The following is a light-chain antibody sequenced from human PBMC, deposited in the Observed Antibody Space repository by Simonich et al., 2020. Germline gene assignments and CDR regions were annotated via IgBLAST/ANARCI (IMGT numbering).Light chain of an antibody. Sequence: QSALPSPATESGSPGQSITLSCTETSSDVGSYNLVSWYQQHPGKAPKLIIYEGRKRPSGVSNRFSGSKSGNTASLTISGLQAEDEADYYCCSYAGSSTYVVFGGGTKLTVL. CDR1: SSDVGSYNL. J-gene: IGLJ2*01. V-gene: IGLV2-23*01. CDR2: EGR. CDR3: CSYAGSSTYVV.